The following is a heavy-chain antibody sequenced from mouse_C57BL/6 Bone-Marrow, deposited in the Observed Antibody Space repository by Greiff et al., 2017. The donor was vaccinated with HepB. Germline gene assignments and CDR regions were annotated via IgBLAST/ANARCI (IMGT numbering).Heavy chain of an antibody. J-gene: IGHJ3*01. D-gene: IGHD2-5*01. CDR1: GFSLTSYG. CDR2: IWSGGST. Sequence: QVQLKESGPGLVQPSQSLSITCTVSGFSLTSYGVHWVRQPPGKGLEWLGVIWSGGSTDYNAAFISRLSISKDNSKSQVFFKMNSLQADDTAIYYCAKKGYYSNYLFAYWGQGTLVTVSA. CDR3: AKKGYYSNYLFAY. V-gene: IGHV2-4*01.